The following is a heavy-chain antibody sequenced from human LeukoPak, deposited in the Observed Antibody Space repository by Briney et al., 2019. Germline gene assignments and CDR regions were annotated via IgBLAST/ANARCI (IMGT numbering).Heavy chain of an antibody. Sequence: SETLSLTCTVSGGSIRNYYWSWIRQPPGKGLEWIGEINHSGSTNYNPSLKSRVTISVDTSKNQFSLKLSSVTAADTAVYYCARDGEMATIFTRNMDVWGKGTTVTVSS. CDR1: GGSIRNYY. J-gene: IGHJ6*03. V-gene: IGHV4-34*01. CDR3: ARDGEMATIFTRNMDV. D-gene: IGHD5-24*01. CDR2: INHSGST.